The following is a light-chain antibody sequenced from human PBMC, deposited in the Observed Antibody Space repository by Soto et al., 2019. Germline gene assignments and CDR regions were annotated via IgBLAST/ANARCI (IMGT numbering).Light chain of an antibody. CDR1: QRVSNNY. J-gene: IGKJ2*01. CDR2: GSS. V-gene: IGKV3-20*01. Sequence: EVVLTRSPATLYLSPEERATVSCRASQRVSNNYVAWYQQKPGQAPRLLIFGSSDRATAIPDRFSGSGSGTDFTLTISRLEPEDFAVYFCQQYGSSPPLTFGQGTNLQIK. CDR3: QQYGSSPPLT.